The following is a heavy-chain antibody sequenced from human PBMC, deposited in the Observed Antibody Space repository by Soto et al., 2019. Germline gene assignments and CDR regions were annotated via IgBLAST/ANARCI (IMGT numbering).Heavy chain of an antibody. Sequence: PGGSLRLSCAASGFTFSSYAMHWVRQAPGKGLEWVAVLSSDGSNKYYADSVKGRFTISRDNSKNTLYLQMNSLRAEDTAVYYCASPDYDSSGYYYDYWGQGTLVTVSS. V-gene: IGHV3-30-3*01. J-gene: IGHJ4*02. D-gene: IGHD3-22*01. CDR3: ASPDYDSSGYYYDY. CDR2: LSSDGSNK. CDR1: GFTFSSYA.